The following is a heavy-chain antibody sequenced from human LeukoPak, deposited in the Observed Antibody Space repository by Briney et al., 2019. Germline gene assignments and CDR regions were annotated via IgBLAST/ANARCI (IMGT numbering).Heavy chain of an antibody. CDR2: LYSGGTT. CDR1: EFTVSDNY. D-gene: IGHD1-26*01. J-gene: IGHJ4*02. Sequence: GGSLRLSCAASEFTVSDNYMSWVRQAPGKGLEWVSVLYSGGTTYYADSVKGRFTISRDKSKNTLFLQMNSLRPEDTAVYYCAREFGSYYGLWGQGSLVTVSS. CDR3: AREFGSYYGL. V-gene: IGHV3-53*01.